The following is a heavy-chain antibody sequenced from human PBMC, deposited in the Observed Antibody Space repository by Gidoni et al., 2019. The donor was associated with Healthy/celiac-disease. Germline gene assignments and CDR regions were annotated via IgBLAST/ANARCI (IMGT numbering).Heavy chain of an antibody. CDR3: ARWGRGYSYGDGGAFDT. D-gene: IGHD5-18*01. J-gene: IGHJ3*02. Sequence: QMQLQHCASRALPPSEPLSLPFSAYCGSFSRYYWSWIRQHPGKGLYSIGEINHSGSTNYNPSRKSRVTISVETSKNQFALKLSSVIAAEMAVYYCARWGRGYSYGDGGAFDTWGQGTMVTVSS. CDR1: CGSFSRYY. V-gene: IGHV4-34*01. CDR2: INHSGST.